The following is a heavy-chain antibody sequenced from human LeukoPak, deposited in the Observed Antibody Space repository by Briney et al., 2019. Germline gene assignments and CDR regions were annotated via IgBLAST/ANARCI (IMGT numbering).Heavy chain of an antibody. V-gene: IGHV3-33*06. Sequence: PGRSLRLSCAASGFTFSSYGMHWVRQAPGKGLEWVAVIWYGGSNKYYADSVKGRFTISRDNSKNTLYLQMNSLRAEDTAVYYCAKAGGPGEQLLMNYYYYYGMDVWGQGTTVTVSS. CDR2: IWYGGSNK. CDR1: GFTFSSYG. D-gene: IGHD2-2*01. CDR3: AKAGGPGEQLLMNYYYYYGMDV. J-gene: IGHJ6*02.